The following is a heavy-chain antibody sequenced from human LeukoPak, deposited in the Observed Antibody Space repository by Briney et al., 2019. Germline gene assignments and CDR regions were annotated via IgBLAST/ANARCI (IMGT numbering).Heavy chain of an antibody. Sequence: ASVKVSCKASGYTFTGHYMHWVRQAPGQGLEWMGWINPNTGDTNYAQKFQDRVSMTRDTSISTAYMELSRLRSDDTAVYYCARDLYYYDSSGYWGTDYWGQGTLVTVSS. D-gene: IGHD3-22*01. CDR3: ARDLYYYDSSGYWGTDY. J-gene: IGHJ4*02. CDR1: GYTFTGHY. CDR2: INPNTGDT. V-gene: IGHV1-2*02.